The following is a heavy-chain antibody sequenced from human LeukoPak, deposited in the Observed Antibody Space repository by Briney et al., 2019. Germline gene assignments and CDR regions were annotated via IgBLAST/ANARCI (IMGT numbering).Heavy chain of an antibody. CDR3: AGYYGEAIDY. Sequence: GGSLRLSCAASGFTFSDYYMSWIRQAPGKGLEWVSSISSSSSYIYYADSVKGRFTISRDNAKNSLYLQMNSLRAEDTAAYYCAGYYGEAIDYWGQGTLVTVSS. D-gene: IGHD4-17*01. CDR2: ISSSSSYI. CDR1: GFTFSDYY. V-gene: IGHV3-11*06. J-gene: IGHJ4*02.